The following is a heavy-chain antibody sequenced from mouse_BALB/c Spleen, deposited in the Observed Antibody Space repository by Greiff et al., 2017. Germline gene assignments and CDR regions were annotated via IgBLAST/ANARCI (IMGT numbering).Heavy chain of an antibody. Sequence: EVKLVESGGGLVKPGGSLKLSCAASGFTFSSYAMSWVRQTPEKRLEWVASISSGGSTYYPDSVKGRFTISRDNARNILYLQMSSLRSEDTAMYYCARDYYGRYFDYCGQGTTLTVSS. V-gene: IGHV5-6-5*01. CDR3: ARDYYGRYFDY. CDR2: ISSGGST. J-gene: IGHJ2*01. CDR1: GFTFSSYA. D-gene: IGHD1-1*01.